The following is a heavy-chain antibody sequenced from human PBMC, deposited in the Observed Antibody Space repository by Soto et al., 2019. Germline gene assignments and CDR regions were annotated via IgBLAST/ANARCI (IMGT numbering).Heavy chain of an antibody. Sequence: VSVKVSCKASGFTFNSYGISWVRQAPGQGLEWMGWISAYNGNTNYAQKLQGRVTMTTDTSTSTAYMELRSLRSDDTAVYYCARDGPMDRAFDIWGQGTMVTVSS. CDR2: ISAYNGNT. J-gene: IGHJ3*02. V-gene: IGHV1-18*01. CDR1: GFTFNSYG. CDR3: ARDGPMDRAFDI. D-gene: IGHD3-10*01.